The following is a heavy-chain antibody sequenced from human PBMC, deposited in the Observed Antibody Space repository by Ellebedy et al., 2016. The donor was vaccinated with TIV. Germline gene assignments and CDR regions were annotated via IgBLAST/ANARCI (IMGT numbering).Heavy chain of an antibody. J-gene: IGHJ4*02. CDR1: GFTFSNYG. CDR2: ISSGGTTM. V-gene: IGHV3-48*01. Sequence: PGGSLRLSCAASGFTFSNYGMTRVRQAPGKGLEWISYISSGGTTMYYADSVRGRFTISRDKAKKSVYLQMNSLRVDDTGVYYCARDAMIWIFDSWGQGTLVTVSS. D-gene: IGHD3-22*01. CDR3: ARDAMIWIFDS.